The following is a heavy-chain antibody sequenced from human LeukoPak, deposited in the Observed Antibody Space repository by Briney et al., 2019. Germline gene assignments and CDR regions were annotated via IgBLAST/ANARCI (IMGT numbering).Heavy chain of an antibody. CDR2: ISSSSSYI. CDR1: GFTFSSYS. Sequence: GGSLRLSCAASGFTFSSYSMNWVRQAPGKGLEWVSSISSSSSYIYYADSVKGRFTISRDNAKNSLYLQINSLRAEDTAVYYCARGGTVTTRGAFDIWGQGTMVTVSS. CDR3: ARGGTVTTRGAFDI. J-gene: IGHJ3*02. V-gene: IGHV3-21*01. D-gene: IGHD4-17*01.